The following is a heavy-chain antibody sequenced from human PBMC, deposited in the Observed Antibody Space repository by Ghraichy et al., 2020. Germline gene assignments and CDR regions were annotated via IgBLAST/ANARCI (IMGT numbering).Heavy chain of an antibody. J-gene: IGHJ6*02. CDR1: GGSISSYY. D-gene: IGHD3-10*01. Sequence: GSLRLSCTVSGGSISSYYWSWIRQPAGKGLEWIGRIYSNGSTNYNPSLKSRVTMSVDTSKNQFSLKLSSVTAADTAVDYCARTSPPMVRGVISPYGMDVWGQGTTVTVSS. CDR2: IYSNGST. CDR3: ARTSPPMVRGVISPYGMDV. V-gene: IGHV4-4*07.